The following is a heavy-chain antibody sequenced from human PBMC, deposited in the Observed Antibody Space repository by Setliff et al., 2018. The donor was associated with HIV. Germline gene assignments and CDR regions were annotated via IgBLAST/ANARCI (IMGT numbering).Heavy chain of an antibody. CDR3: ARVGINWPSWFDP. D-gene: IGHD1-1*01. CDR2: IYSTDTT. V-gene: IGHV4-4*09. Sequence: SETLSLTCTVSAVSIGGYSWSWIRQSPGKGLEWIGSIYSTDTTNHNPSLESRVTISVDKSKNQFSLKLSSVTAADTAVFYCARVGINWPSWFDPWGQGTQVTVSS. J-gene: IGHJ5*02. CDR1: AVSIGGYS.